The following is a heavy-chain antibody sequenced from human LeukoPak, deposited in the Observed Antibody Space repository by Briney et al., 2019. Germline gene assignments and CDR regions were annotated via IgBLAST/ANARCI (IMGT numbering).Heavy chain of an antibody. V-gene: IGHV3-64*01. J-gene: IGHJ4*02. CDR2: ISSDGDST. CDR3: ARSEQQDFGDYEFDY. D-gene: IGHD4-17*01. Sequence: GGSLRLSCSASGVTFSSCAMHWVRQAPGKGLEYVSAISSDGDSTYYANSVKGRFTISRDNSKNTLYLQMGSLRAEDMAVYYCARSEQQDFGDYEFDYWGQGTLVTVSS. CDR1: GVTFSSCA.